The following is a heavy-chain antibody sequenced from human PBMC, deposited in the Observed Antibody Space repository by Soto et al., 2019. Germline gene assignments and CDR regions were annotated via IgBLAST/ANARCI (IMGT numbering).Heavy chain of an antibody. CDR1: GYILTELS. Sequence: ASVKVSCKVSGYILTELSMHWVRQAPGKGLEWMGDFDPEDGETIYAQKFQGRVTMTEVTSTDTAYMELSSLRSEDTAVYYCATGFVRGYYYYGMDVWGQGTTVTVSS. J-gene: IGHJ6*02. CDR3: ATGFVRGYYYYGMDV. CDR2: FDPEDGET. V-gene: IGHV1-24*01. D-gene: IGHD2-15*01.